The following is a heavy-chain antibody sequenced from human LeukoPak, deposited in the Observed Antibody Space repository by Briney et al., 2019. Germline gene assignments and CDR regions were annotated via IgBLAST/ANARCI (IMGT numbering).Heavy chain of an antibody. CDR1: GFTFTDYW. J-gene: IGHJ4*02. Sequence: PGGPLRLSCAASGFTFTDYWMSWVRQAPGKGLEWVANIKNDGSEKHYVDSVKGRFTISRDNAKNSLYLQMNSLRAEDTAVYYCARDHVAAAEGYFDYWGQGTLVTVSS. V-gene: IGHV3-7*01. CDR3: ARDHVAAAEGYFDY. D-gene: IGHD6-13*01. CDR2: IKNDGSEK.